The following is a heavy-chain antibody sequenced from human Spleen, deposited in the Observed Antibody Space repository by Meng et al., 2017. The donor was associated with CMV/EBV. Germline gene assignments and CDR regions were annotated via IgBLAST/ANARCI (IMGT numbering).Heavy chain of an antibody. CDR1: GYNFTVYY. D-gene: IGHD3-3*01. V-gene: IGHV1-2*02. CDR2: INPNSGDT. J-gene: IGHJ6*02. CDR3: ARDQGDFWSSPIGSYGLDV. Sequence: ASVKVSCKASGYNFTVYYVHWLRQAPGHGPEWMGWINPNSGDTNYAQKFEGRVTITRDTSVTTAYMELTRLTSDDTALYYCARDQGDFWSSPIGSYGLDVWGQGTTVTVSS.